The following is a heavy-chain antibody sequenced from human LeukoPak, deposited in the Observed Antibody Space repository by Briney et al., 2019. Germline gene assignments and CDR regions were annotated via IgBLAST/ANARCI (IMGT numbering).Heavy chain of an antibody. V-gene: IGHV3-7*01. J-gene: IGHJ4*02. CDR2: IKQDGSEX. Sequence: GGSLRLSCAASGFTFSSYWMXXXXXXXXXXXXXVXXIKQDGSEXXXXDXVXGRXXXXRXXAXXXXYLQVNSLRAEDTAVYYCARGGFGYVYFDYWGQGTLVTVSS. CDR3: ARGGFGYVYFDY. D-gene: IGHD2-8*01. CDR1: GFTFSSYW.